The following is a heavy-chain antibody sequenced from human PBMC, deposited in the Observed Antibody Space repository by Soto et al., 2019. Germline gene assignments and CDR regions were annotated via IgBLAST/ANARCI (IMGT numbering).Heavy chain of an antibody. V-gene: IGHV3-7*01. D-gene: IGHD2-15*01. CDR2: IKQDGSEK. CDR1: GFTFSSYW. J-gene: IGHJ3*02. CDR3: ASDAYCSGGSCYLFGAFDI. Sequence: GGSLRLSCAASGFTFSSYWMSWVRQAPGKGLEWVANIKQDGSEKYYVDSVKGRFTTSRDNAKNSLYLQMNSLRAEDTAVYYCASDAYCSGGSCYLFGAFDIWGQGTMVTVSS.